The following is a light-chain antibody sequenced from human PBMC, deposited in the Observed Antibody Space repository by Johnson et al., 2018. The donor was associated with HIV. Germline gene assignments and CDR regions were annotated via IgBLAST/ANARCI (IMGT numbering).Light chain of an antibody. CDR1: TSNIGNNY. CDR2: ENN. J-gene: IGLJ1*01. Sequence: QSVLTQPPSVSAAPGQKVTISCSGGTSNIGNNYVSWYQHLPGTAPKLLIYENNKRPSGIPDRFSGSKSGTSATLGITGLQTGDEADYYCGTWDSSLSAEVFGTRSKVTVL. V-gene: IGLV1-51*02. CDR3: GTWDSSLSAEV.